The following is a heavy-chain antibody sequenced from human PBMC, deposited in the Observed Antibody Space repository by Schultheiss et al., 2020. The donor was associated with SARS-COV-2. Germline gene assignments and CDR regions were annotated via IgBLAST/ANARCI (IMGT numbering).Heavy chain of an antibody. CDR2: INHSGST. D-gene: IGHD3-22*01. Sequence: SETLSLTCTVSGYSISSGYYWGWIRQPPGKGLEWIGEINHSGSTYYNPSLKSRVTISVDTSKNQFSLKLSSVTAADTAVYYCARDAVDSSGYYYYFDYWGQGTLVTVSS. J-gene: IGHJ4*02. CDR3: ARDAVDSSGYYYYFDY. CDR1: GYSISSGYY. V-gene: IGHV4-38-2*02.